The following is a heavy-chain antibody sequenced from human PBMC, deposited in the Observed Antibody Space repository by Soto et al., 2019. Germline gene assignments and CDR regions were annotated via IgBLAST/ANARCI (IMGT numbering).Heavy chain of an antibody. V-gene: IGHV3-7*03. D-gene: IGHD2-21*02. CDR1: GLTFSGHW. J-gene: IGHJ4*02. Sequence: GGSLRLSCAASGLTFSGHWMTWVRQTPGEGLQWVAAIKPDGSETFYVDSVKGRFTISRDNARNSLFLQMDSLRAEDTAVYYCTSRPSGMTCHAVFDFWGQGTLVTVSS. CDR2: IKPDGSET. CDR3: TSRPSGMTCHAVFDF.